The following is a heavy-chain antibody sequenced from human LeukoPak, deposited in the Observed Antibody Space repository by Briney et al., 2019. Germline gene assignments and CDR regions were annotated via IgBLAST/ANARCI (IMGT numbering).Heavy chain of an antibody. V-gene: IGHV3-23*01. CDR3: AKELGGSNDAFDI. J-gene: IGHJ3*02. CDR2: ISGSGGST. CDR1: GFTFNNYA. Sequence: GGSLRLSCAASGFTFNNYAMSWVRQAPGEGLEWVSAISGSGGSTYYADSVKGRVTISRDNSKNTLYLQMNSLRAEDTAVYYCAKELGGSNDAFDIWGQGTMVIVSS. D-gene: IGHD1-26*01.